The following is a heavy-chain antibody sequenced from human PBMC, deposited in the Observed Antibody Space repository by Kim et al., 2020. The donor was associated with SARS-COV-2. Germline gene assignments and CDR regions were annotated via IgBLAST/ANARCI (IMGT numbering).Heavy chain of an antibody. CDR2: INHSGST. CDR1: GGSFSGYY. D-gene: IGHD2-2*01. J-gene: IGHJ3*02. V-gene: IGHV4-34*01. Sequence: SETLSLTCAVYGGSFSGYYWSWIRQPPGKGLEWIGEINHSGSTNYNPSLKSRVTISVDRSKNQFSLKLSSVTAADTAVYYCASCSTGRAFDIWGQGTMVTVSS. CDR3: ASCSTGRAFDI.